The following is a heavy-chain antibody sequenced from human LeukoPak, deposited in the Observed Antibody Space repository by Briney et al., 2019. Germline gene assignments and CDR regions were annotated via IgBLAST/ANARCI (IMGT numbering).Heavy chain of an antibody. Sequence: ASVKVSCKASGYTFTGYYMHWVRQAPGQGLEWTGWINPNSGGTNYAQKFQGRVTMTRDTSISTAYMELSRLRSDDTAVYYCAREKIAAAGYNWFDPWGQGTLVTVSS. CDR3: AREKIAAAGYNWFDP. D-gene: IGHD6-13*01. V-gene: IGHV1-2*02. J-gene: IGHJ5*02. CDR2: INPNSGGT. CDR1: GYTFTGYY.